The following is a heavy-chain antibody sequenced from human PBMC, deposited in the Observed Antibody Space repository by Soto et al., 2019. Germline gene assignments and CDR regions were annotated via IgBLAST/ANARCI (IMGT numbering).Heavy chain of an antibody. CDR3: ARGGSLVVVAAADGHFQH. CDR2: XKHSGST. V-gene: IGHV4-34*01. D-gene: IGHD2-15*01. Sequence: SQTLXLTXXVXGGXXXXYXXXXXRXPPGKXLEWIGXXKHSGSTQPHPPLKSRVTISVDTSKNQFSLKLSSVTAADTAVYYCARGGSLVVVAAADGHFQHWGQGTLVTVSS. J-gene: IGHJ1*01. CDR1: GGXXXXYX.